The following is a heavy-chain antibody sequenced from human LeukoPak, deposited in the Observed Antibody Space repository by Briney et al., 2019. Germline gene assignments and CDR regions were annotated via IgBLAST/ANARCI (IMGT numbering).Heavy chain of an antibody. V-gene: IGHV4-4*02. D-gene: IGHD2-2*01. CDR2: IYHSGRN. CDR1: GVSLSSSNW. CDR3: ARDQGPEIGAVPDATYGFDI. J-gene: IGHJ3*02. Sequence: PWETLSLTLAVSGVSLSSSNWRGWVRHPPGKGLEWIVEIYHSGRNNYNPSLKSRVTISVDKCKNQFSLKLSFVTAADTAVYYCARDQGPEIGAVPDATYGFDIWGQGTMVTVSS.